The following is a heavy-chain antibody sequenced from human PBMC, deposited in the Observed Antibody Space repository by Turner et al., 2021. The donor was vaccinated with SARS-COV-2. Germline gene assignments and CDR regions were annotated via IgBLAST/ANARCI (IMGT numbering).Heavy chain of an antibody. CDR1: RFTFSFYW. J-gene: IGHJ4*02. CDR3: ARLAGSSWHFDY. CDR2: IKQDGSEK. Sequence: VRLVHSGGGLLQPGGSLSLSCAASRFTFSFYWMSWVRQAPGKGLEWVANIKQDGSEKYYVESVKGRFTISRDNAKNSLYLQMNSLRAEETAVDYCARLAGSSWHFDYWGQGTLVTVSS. D-gene: IGHD6-13*01. V-gene: IGHV3-7*01.